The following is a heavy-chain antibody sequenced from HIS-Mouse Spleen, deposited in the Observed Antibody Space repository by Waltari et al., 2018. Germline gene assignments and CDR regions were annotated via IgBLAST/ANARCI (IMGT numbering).Heavy chain of an antibody. J-gene: IGHJ4*02. V-gene: IGHV3-30*18. CDR3: AKASSGWLDY. D-gene: IGHD6-19*01. Sequence: QVQLVESGGGVVQPGRSLGLSCAACGFNLSSYGMHWVRQAPGKGLEWVAVISYDGSNKYYADSVKGRFTISRDNSKNTLYLQMNSLRAEDTAVYYCAKASSGWLDYWGQGTLVTVSS. CDR1: GFNLSSYG. CDR2: ISYDGSNK.